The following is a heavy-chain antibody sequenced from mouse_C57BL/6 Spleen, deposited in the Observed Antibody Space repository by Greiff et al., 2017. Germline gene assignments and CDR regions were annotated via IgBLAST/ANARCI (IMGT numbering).Heavy chain of an antibody. Sequence: EVQLQESGGDLVKPGGSLKLSCAASGFTFSSYGMSWVRQTPDKRLEWVATISSGGSYTYYPDSVKGRFTISRDNAKNTLYLQMSSLKSEDTAMYYCARHHYYGSSYECFYYAMDYWGQGTSVTVSS. CDR2: ISSGGSYT. D-gene: IGHD1-1*01. V-gene: IGHV5-6*01. J-gene: IGHJ4*01. CDR1: GFTFSSYG. CDR3: ARHHYYGSSYECFYYAMDY.